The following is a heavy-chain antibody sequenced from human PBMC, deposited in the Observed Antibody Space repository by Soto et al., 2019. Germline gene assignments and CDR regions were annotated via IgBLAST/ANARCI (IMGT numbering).Heavy chain of an antibody. CDR3: ARDLAAGDH. CDR1: GYTFTPYY. CDR2: INPASGST. V-gene: IGHV1-46*01. D-gene: IGHD6-13*01. J-gene: IGHJ4*02. Sequence: QVQLVQSGAEVKKPGASVKLSCRTSGYTFTPYYFHWVRQAPVQGLELLAIINPASGSTNYAQDFQGRVTLSMDTSTTTVYMELSGLRAEDTAIFYCARDLAAGDHWGQGTLVTVSS.